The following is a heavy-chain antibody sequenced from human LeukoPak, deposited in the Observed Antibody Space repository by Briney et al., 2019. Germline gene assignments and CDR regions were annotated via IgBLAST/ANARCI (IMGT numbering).Heavy chain of an antibody. J-gene: IGHJ3*02. CDR1: GFTFSSYG. CDR3: ARSDWFMYAFDI. V-gene: IGHV3-30*03. Sequence: GRSLRLSCAASGFTFSSYGIHWVRQAPGKGLEWVAVISYDGSNKYYADSVKGRFTISRDNSKNTLHLQMSSLRAEDTAVYYCARSDWFMYAFDIWGQGTMVTVSS. D-gene: IGHD3-9*01. CDR2: ISYDGSNK.